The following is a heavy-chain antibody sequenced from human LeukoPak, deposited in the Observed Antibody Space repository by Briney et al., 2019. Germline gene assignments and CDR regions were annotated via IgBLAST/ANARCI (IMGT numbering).Heavy chain of an antibody. V-gene: IGHV4-38-2*02. CDR2: IYHSGST. Sequence: SETLSLTCTVSGYSISSGYYWGWIRQPPGKGLEWIGSIYHSGSTYYNPSLKSRVTISVDTSKNQFSLKLSSVTAADTAVYYCARHPMAYGSDSGYYFDYWGQGTLVTVSS. CDR1: GYSISSGYY. CDR3: ARHPMAYGSDSGYYFDY. D-gene: IGHD3-10*01. J-gene: IGHJ4*02.